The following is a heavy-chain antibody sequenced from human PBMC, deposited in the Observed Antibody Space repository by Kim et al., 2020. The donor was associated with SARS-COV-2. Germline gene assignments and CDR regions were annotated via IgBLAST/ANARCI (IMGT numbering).Heavy chain of an antibody. CDR2: ISSSSSYI. CDR1: GFTFSSYS. CDR3: ARLVPRWTGGSFDT. V-gene: IGHV3-21*01. J-gene: IGHJ3*02. Sequence: GGSLRLSCAASGFTFSSYSMNWVRQAPGKGLEWVSSISSSSSYIYYADSVKGRFTISRDNAKNSLYLQMNSLRAEDTALYYCARLVPRWTGGSFDTWGQGTMVTVSS. D-gene: IGHD2-2*01.